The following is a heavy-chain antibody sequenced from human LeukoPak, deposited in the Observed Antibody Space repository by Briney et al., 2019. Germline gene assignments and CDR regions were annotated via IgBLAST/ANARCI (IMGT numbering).Heavy chain of an antibody. V-gene: IGHV4-31*03. D-gene: IGHD6-25*01. J-gene: IGHJ4*02. Sequence: PSETLSLTCTVSGGSINSGGYYWSWIRQHPGKGLEWIGYIYYSGSTYYNPSLKSRVTISVDTSKNQFSLKLSSVTAADTAVYYCARSPYSSGWYVDYWGQGTLVTVSS. CDR3: ARSPYSSGWYVDY. CDR1: GGSINSGGYY. CDR2: IYYSGST.